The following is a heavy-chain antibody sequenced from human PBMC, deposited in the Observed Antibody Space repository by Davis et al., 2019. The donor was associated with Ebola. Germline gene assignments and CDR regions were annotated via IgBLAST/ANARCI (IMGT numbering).Heavy chain of an antibody. CDR3: AKNRYSGAYNYFDY. CDR2: IKQDGSEK. D-gene: IGHD6-25*01. CDR1: GFIFSSHW. Sequence: PGGSLRLSCAASGFIFSSHWMTWVRQSPGKGLEWVANIKQDGSEKYYVDSVKGRFTISRDNSKNTLYLQMHSLRAEDTAVYYCAKNRYSGAYNYFDYWGQGTLVSVSS. J-gene: IGHJ4*02. V-gene: IGHV3-7*03.